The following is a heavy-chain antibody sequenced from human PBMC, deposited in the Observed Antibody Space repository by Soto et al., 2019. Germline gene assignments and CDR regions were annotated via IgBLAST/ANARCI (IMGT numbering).Heavy chain of an antibody. D-gene: IGHD3-22*01. Sequence: GASVKVSCKASGYTFTSYGISWVRQAPGQGLEWMGWISAYNGNTNYAQKLQGRVTMTTDTSTSTAYMELRSLRSDDTAVYYCASGLEYYDSSDYRDYYYYGMDVWGQGTTVTVSS. V-gene: IGHV1-18*01. CDR2: ISAYNGNT. CDR3: ASGLEYYDSSDYRDYYYYGMDV. CDR1: GYTFTSYG. J-gene: IGHJ6*02.